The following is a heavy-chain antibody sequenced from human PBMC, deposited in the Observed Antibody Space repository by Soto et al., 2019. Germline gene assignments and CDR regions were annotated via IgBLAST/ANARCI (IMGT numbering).Heavy chain of an antibody. D-gene: IGHD6-13*01. J-gene: IGHJ4*02. V-gene: IGHV4-4*02. CDR2: IYHSGTT. CDR1: NDCRSSSAR. Sequence: SEPMSVTCGVGNDCRSSSARYRWVRQPPGKGLEWLGEIYHSGTTIYNPSVKGRVTISLDRSQNQFSLTLTSVTAADTAMYYCAIPEAGDFHYWGQGTLVTVSS. CDR3: AIPEAGDFHY.